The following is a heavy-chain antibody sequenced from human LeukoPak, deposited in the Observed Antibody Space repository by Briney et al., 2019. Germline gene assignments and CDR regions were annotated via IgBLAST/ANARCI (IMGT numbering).Heavy chain of an antibody. D-gene: IGHD5-24*01. CDR3: ARDTRAEMGIDY. V-gene: IGHV4-4*07. J-gene: IGHJ4*02. Sequence: SETLSLTCTVSGGSVRSYYWSWIRQPAGKGLEWIGRIYASGSTNYNPSLKSRVTMSVDTSKNQFSLKLSSVTAADTAVYYCARDTRAEMGIDYWGRGTLVTVSS. CDR1: GGSVRSYY. CDR2: IYASGST.